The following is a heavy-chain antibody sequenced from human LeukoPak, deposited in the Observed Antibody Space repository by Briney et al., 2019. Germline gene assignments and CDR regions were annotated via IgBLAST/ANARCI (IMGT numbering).Heavy chain of an antibody. J-gene: IGHJ4*02. Sequence: GGSLRLSCAASGFTFSSYAMSWVRQAPGKGLEWVAVIWYDGSNKYYADSVKGRFTISRDNSKNTLYLQMNSLRVEDTAVYYCARGQLVRDYFDYWGQGTLVTVSS. V-gene: IGHV3-33*08. CDR1: GFTFSSYA. D-gene: IGHD6-6*01. CDR3: ARGQLVRDYFDY. CDR2: IWYDGSNK.